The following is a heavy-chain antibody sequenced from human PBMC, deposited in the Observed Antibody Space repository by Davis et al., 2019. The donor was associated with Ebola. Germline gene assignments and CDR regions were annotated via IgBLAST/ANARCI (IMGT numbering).Heavy chain of an antibody. CDR2: FYNSGTI. Sequence: PSETLSLTCRVSGDSIGSFSWSWIRQPPGKGLQWIGLFYNSGTINYHTSLKSRVPIPVDTSNKQFSLELNSVTAADTAVHYCARVKFGVRSGSYDHYYHMDVWGKGTTVTVS. D-gene: IGHD3-3*01. CDR1: GDSIGSFS. V-gene: IGHV4-59*01. J-gene: IGHJ6*03. CDR3: ARVKFGVRSGSYDHYYHMDV.